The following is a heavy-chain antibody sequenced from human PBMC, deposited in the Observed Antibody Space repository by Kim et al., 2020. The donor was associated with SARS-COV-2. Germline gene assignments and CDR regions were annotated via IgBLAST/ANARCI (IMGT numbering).Heavy chain of an antibody. CDR3: ARAVGPFDY. V-gene: IGHV3-33*01. Sequence: GGSLRLSCAASGFTFSTYGMHWVRQPPGKGLEWVAVIWHDGSNKNYADSVRGRVTISRDNSKDTLYLEINSLRADDTAVYYCARAVGPFDYWGQGTLLTVSS. D-gene: IGHD6-19*01. J-gene: IGHJ4*02. CDR1: GFTFSTYG. CDR2: IWHDGSNK.